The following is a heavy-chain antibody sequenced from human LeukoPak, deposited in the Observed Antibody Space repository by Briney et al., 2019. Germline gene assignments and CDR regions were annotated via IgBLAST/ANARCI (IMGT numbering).Heavy chain of an antibody. D-gene: IGHD1-14*01. V-gene: IGHV3-23*01. Sequence: GGSLRLSCAASGFTFSSYAMSWVRQAPGKGLEWVSAISGSGGSTYYADSVKGRFTISRDNAKNSLYLQMNSLRAEDTAVYYCARGNRGMDVWGQGTTVTVSS. J-gene: IGHJ6*02. CDR2: ISGSGGST. CDR1: GFTFSSYA. CDR3: ARGNRGMDV.